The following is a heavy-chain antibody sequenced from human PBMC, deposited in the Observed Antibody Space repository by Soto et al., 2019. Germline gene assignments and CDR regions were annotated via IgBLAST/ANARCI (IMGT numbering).Heavy chain of an antibody. V-gene: IGHV3-73*01. D-gene: IGHD4-17*01. CDR1: GFTFSCSA. CDR3: TVTTVTTLYYYAMDV. Sequence: GGSLRLSCAASGFTFSCSAMHWVRQASGKGLEWVGRIGSKTNNYATAYAAPVKGRFTISRDDSKNTAYLHTNGLKIEDTAVYXCTVTTVTTLYYYAMDVWGQGTTVTVSS. J-gene: IGHJ6*02. CDR2: IGSKTNNYAT.